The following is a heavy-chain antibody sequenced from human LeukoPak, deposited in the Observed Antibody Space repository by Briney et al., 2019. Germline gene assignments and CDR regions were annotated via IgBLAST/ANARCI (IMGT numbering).Heavy chain of an antibody. CDR1: GDSIKSNNW. CDR2: IYHSGST. Sequence: SETLSLTCAVSGDSIKSNNWWSWVRQPPGKGLEWIGEIYHSGSTNYNPSLESRVTVSVDKSKNQFSLDLTSVTAADTAVYYCARAPADSWFDPWGQGTLVTVFS. J-gene: IGHJ5*02. V-gene: IGHV4-4*02. D-gene: IGHD2-2*01. CDR3: ARAPADSWFDP.